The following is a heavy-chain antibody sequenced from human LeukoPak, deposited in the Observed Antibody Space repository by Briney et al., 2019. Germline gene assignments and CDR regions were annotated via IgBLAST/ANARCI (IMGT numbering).Heavy chain of an antibody. CDR3: ARQTGSGLFILP. CDR1: GVSISSSNSY. J-gene: IGHJ4*02. D-gene: IGHD3/OR15-3a*01. CDR2: IYYSGNI. V-gene: IGHV4-39*01. Sequence: SETLSLTCTVSGVSISSSNSYWGWIRQPPGKGLEWIGSIYYSGNIYYNASLKSQVSISIDTSKNQFSLRLTSVTAADTAVYYCARQTGSGLFILPGGQGTLVTVSS.